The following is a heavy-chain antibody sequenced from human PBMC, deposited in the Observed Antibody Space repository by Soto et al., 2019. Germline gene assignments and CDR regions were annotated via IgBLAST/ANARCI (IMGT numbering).Heavy chain of an antibody. CDR3: AKGYSSSGPAY. V-gene: IGHV3-23*01. CDR1: GFTFSSYA. CDR2: ISGGGANT. Sequence: GSLRLSCATSGFTFSSYAMIWVRQAPGKGLEWVSAISGGGANTYYADSVKGRFAISRDNSKNTLYLQLNSLRAEDTAVYYCAKGYSSSGPAYWGQGTLVTVSS. J-gene: IGHJ4*02. D-gene: IGHD3-22*01.